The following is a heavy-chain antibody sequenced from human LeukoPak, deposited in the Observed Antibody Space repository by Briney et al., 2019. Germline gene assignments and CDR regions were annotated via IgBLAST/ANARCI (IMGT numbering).Heavy chain of an antibody. CDR1: GFIFSSYW. CDR3: ARDAGYGYDRFDY. J-gene: IGHJ4*02. Sequence: GGSLRLSCAASGFIFSSYWMSWVRQPPGKGLEWVANIKEDGSDKNYVDSVKGRFTISRDNAKNSLYLQMNSLRAEDTAVYYCARDAGYGYDRFDYWGQGTQVTVSS. V-gene: IGHV3-7*01. CDR2: IKEDGSDK. D-gene: IGHD5-18*01.